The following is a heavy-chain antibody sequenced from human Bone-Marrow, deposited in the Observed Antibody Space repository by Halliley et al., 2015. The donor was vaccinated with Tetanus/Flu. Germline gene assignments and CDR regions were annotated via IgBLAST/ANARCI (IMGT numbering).Heavy chain of an antibody. V-gene: IGHV3-15*01. J-gene: IGHJ6*02. CDR2: YGGTK. CDR3: NIGPRWGYDLFSGEYNGLDV. Sequence: YGGTKDYAAPVKGRFSISRDDSKDTVYLQMDSLKTEDTAVYYCNIGPRWGYDLFSGEYNGLDVWGQGTTVTVSS. D-gene: IGHD3-3*01.